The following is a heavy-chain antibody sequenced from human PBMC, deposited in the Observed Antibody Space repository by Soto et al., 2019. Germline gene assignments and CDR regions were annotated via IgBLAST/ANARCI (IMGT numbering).Heavy chain of an antibody. CDR2: IIPIFGTA. Sequence: ARQSKGQGLEWMGGIIPIFGTANYAQKFQGRVTITADESTSTAYMELSSLRSEDTAVYYCANHPGYNWNYGQFDYWGQGTLVTVSS. V-gene: IGHV1-69*01. CDR3: ANHPGYNWNYGQFDY. D-gene: IGHD1-7*01. J-gene: IGHJ4*02.